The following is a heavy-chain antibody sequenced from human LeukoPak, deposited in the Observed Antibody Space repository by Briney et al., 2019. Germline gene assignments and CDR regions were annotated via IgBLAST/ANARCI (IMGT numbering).Heavy chain of an antibody. J-gene: IGHJ4*02. V-gene: IGHV4-31*03. CDR3: ARTITIFGALGYFGY. CDR2: IYYTGST. D-gene: IGHD3-3*01. CDR1: GASISSGGYS. Sequence: SQTLSLTCTVSGASISSGGYSWSWVRQHPGKGLEWIGCIYYTGSTYYNPSLERRVTTSVATSKNQFSLKVSSVTAADTAVYFCARTITIFGALGYFGYWGQGTLVTVSS.